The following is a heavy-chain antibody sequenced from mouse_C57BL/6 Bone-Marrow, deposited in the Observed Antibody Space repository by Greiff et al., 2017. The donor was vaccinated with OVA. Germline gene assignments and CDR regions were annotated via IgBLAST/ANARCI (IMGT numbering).Heavy chain of an antibody. D-gene: IGHD1-1*01. Sequence: QVQLQQSGAELARPGASVKLSCKASGYTFTSYGISWVKQRTGQGLEWIGEIYPRSGNTYYNEKFKGKATLTADKSSSTAYMELRSLTSEDSAVYFCARWDGSSYWYFDVWGTGTTVTVSS. CDR1: GYTFTSYG. V-gene: IGHV1-81*01. CDR3: ARWDGSSYWYFDV. J-gene: IGHJ1*03. CDR2: IYPRSGNT.